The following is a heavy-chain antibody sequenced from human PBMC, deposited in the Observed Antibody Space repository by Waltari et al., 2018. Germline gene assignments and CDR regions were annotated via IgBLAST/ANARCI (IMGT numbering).Heavy chain of an antibody. D-gene: IGHD1-26*01. CDR3: ARVGGYQTAFDI. V-gene: IGHV4-59*01. CDR1: GVSISSYY. Sequence: QVQLQESGPGLVKPSETLSLTCTVSGVSISSYYCSWIWHPPGKGLEWIGYIYYSGSTNYNPSLKSRVTISVDTSKNQFSLKLSSVTAADTAVYYCARVGGYQTAFDIWGQGTMVTVSS. CDR2: IYYSGST. J-gene: IGHJ3*02.